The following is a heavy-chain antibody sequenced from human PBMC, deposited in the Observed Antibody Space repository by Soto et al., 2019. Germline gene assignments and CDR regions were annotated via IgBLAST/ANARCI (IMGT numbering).Heavy chain of an antibody. CDR1: GFTFSSYA. V-gene: IGHV3-23*01. CDR3: AKGRKITIFGVVTNWFDP. J-gene: IGHJ5*02. CDR2: ISGSGGST. Sequence: EVQLLESGGGLVQPGGSLRLSCAASGFTFSSYAMSWVRQAPGKGLEWVSAISGSGGSTYYADSVKGRFTISRDNSKNTLYLQMNSLRAEDTAVYYCAKGRKITIFGVVTNWFDPWGQGTLVTVSS. D-gene: IGHD3-3*01.